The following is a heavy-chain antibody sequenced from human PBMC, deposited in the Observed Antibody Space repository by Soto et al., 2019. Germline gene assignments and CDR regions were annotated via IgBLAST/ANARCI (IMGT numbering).Heavy chain of an antibody. CDR2: MNPNSGNT. V-gene: IGHV1-8*01. J-gene: IGHJ6*02. CDR1: GYTFTSYD. CDR3: ARAREYYYGMDV. Sequence: QVQLVQSGAEVKKPGASVKVSCKASGYTFTSYDINWVRQATGQGLEWMGWMNPNSGNTGYAQKFQGRVTMTRDTSISTAYKELRSLRSEDPAVYYCARAREYYYGMDVWGQGATVTVSS.